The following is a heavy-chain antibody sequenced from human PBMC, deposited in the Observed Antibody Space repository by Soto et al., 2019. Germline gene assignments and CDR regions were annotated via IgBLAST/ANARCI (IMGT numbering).Heavy chain of an antibody. CDR3: ARGPSGDKVDY. J-gene: IGHJ4*02. D-gene: IGHD1-26*01. V-gene: IGHV4-30-4*01. Sequence: QVQLQESGPGVVAPSQTLSLTCTVSGGSINNNGSFWSWIRQPPGSGLEWIGHIYNSGSTYSNPSLKSRLTISVDTSKNQFSLKLSSVTAADTAVYYCARGPSGDKVDYWGQGTLVTVSS. CDR2: IYNSGST. CDR1: GGSINNNGSF.